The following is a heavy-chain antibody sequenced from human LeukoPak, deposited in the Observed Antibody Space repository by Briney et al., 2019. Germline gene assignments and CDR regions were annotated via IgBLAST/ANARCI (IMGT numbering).Heavy chain of an antibody. CDR1: GFTFSSYS. J-gene: IGHJ4*02. CDR2: ISSSSSYI. V-gene: IGHV3-21*01. Sequence: GGSLRLSCAASGFTFSSYSMNWVRQAPGKGLEWVSSISSSSSYIYYADSVKGRFTISRDNAKNSLYLQMNSLRAEDTAVYYCARDLNRGVIIKAQHPYPQSFDYWGQGTLVTVSS. CDR3: ARDLNRGVIIKAQHPYPQSFDY. D-gene: IGHD3-10*01.